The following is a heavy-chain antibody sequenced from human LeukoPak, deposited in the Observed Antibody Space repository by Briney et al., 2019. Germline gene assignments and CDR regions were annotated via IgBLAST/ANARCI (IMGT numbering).Heavy chain of an antibody. CDR2: IKEDGSAK. J-gene: IGHJ5*02. CDR3: ARELAVGGTWFDP. D-gene: IGHD6-19*01. CDR1: GFTFNNYW. Sequence: PGGSLRLSCAASGFTFNNYWMSWVRQAPGKGLEWVANIKEDGSAKNYVDSVKGRFTISRDSAKNSLYLQMNSLRAEDTAVYYCARELAVGGTWFDPWGQGTLVTVSS. V-gene: IGHV3-7*01.